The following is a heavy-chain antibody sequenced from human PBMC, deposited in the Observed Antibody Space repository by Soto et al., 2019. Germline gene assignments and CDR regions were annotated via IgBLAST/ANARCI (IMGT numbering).Heavy chain of an antibody. CDR1: GGTFSSYT. CDR2: IIPILGIA. J-gene: IGHJ5*02. CDR3: ARDTLAYNWFDP. V-gene: IGHV1-69*04. Sequence: SVKVSCKASGGTFSSYTISWVRQAPGQGLEWMGRIIPILGIANYAQKFQGRVTITADKSTSTAYMELSSLRSEDTAVYYCARDTLAYNWFDPWGQGTLVTVSS.